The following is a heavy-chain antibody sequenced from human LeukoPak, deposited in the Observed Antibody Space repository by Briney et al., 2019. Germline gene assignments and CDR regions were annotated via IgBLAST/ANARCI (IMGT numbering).Heavy chain of an antibody. J-gene: IGHJ3*02. Sequence: ASVKVSCKASGGTFSSYAISWVRQAPGQGLEWMGWINAGNGNTKYSQKFQGRVTITRDTSASTAYMELSSLRSEDTAVYYCARDQRSSSWYAHWAFDIWGQGTMVTVSS. D-gene: IGHD6-13*01. V-gene: IGHV1-3*01. CDR1: GGTFSSYA. CDR3: ARDQRSSSWYAHWAFDI. CDR2: INAGNGNT.